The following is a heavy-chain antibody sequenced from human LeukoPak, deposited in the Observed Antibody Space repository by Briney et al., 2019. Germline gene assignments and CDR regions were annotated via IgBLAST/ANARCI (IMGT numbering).Heavy chain of an antibody. CDR2: IYSGGST. CDR3: AREGVDYDSSGYYFEY. D-gene: IGHD3-22*01. V-gene: IGHV3-66*01. CDR1: GFTFSSYW. J-gene: IGHJ4*02. Sequence: GGSLRLSCAASGFTFSSYWMSWVRQAPGKGLEWVSVIYSGGSTYYADSVKGRFTISRDNSKNTLYLQMNSLRAEDTAVYYCAREGVDYDSSGYYFEYWGQGTLVTVSS.